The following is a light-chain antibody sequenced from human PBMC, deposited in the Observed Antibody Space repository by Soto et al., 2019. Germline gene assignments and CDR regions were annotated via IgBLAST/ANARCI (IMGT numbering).Light chain of an antibody. V-gene: IGLV2-14*01. CDR2: DVS. Sequence: QSALTQPASVSGSPGHSITISCSGTGSDVGDYDYVSWYQQHPGKAPKLIIYDVSNRPSGVSNRFSGSKSGNTASLTISGLQAEDEGDYSCSLYTSSSPPFGEGPKLT. CDR3: SLYTSSSPP. J-gene: IGLJ2*01. CDR1: GSDVGDYDY.